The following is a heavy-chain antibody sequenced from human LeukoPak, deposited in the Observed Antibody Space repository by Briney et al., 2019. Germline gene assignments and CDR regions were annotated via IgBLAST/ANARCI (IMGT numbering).Heavy chain of an antibody. V-gene: IGHV3-23*01. CDR3: AKRGNTYYDRYFGY. J-gene: IGHJ4*02. Sequence: GGSLRLSCAASGFTFSDYAMSWVRQTPGKGLEWVSDISGGGGSTYYADSAKGRFTISRDNSKNTLYLQMNGLRAEDTAIYYCAKRGNTYYDRYFGYWGQGSLVTVSS. D-gene: IGHD3-22*01. CDR1: GFTFSDYA. CDR2: ISGGGGST.